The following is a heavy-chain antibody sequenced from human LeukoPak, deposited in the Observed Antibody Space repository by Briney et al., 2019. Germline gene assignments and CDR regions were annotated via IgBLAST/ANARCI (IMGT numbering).Heavy chain of an antibody. V-gene: IGHV3-30*03. D-gene: IGHD3-10*01. J-gene: IGHJ4*01. Sequence: GGSLRLSCAASGFTFSSYAMSWVRQAPGKGLEWVAVISYDGSNKYYADSVKGRFTISRDNSKNTLYLQMNSLRVEDTAVYYCVRERFHGSGAPKFDFWGRGTLLTVSS. CDR1: GFTFSSYA. CDR3: VRERFHGSGAPKFDF. CDR2: ISYDGSNK.